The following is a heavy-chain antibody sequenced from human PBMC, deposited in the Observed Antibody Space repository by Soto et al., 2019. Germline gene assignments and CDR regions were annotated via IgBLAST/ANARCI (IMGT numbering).Heavy chain of an antibody. CDR1: GYTFTSYY. CDR3: AREGRVTPFWRVFDI. J-gene: IGHJ3*02. D-gene: IGHD3-3*01. CDR2: INPSGGST. V-gene: IGHV1-46*01. Sequence: ASVKVSCKASGYTFTSYYMHWVRQAPGQGLEWMGIINPSGGSTSYAQKFQGRVTMTRDTSTSTVYMELSSLRSEGTAVYYCAREGRVTPFWRVFDIWGKGTMVPVSS.